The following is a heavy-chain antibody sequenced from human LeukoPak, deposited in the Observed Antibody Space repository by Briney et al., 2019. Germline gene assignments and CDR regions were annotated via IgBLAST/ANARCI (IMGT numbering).Heavy chain of an antibody. D-gene: IGHD5-12*01. J-gene: IGHJ4*02. CDR1: GFTFSSYG. CDR2: ISGSGGST. V-gene: IGHV3-23*01. CDR3: ARRRNDIVGGIGGYFDY. Sequence: AGSLRLSCAASGFTFSSYGRSWVRQAPGKGLEWVSAISGSGGSTYYADPVKGRFTTARDTSKNTLYLQMNSLRAEDTAVYYCARRRNDIVGGIGGYFDYWGQGTLVTVSS.